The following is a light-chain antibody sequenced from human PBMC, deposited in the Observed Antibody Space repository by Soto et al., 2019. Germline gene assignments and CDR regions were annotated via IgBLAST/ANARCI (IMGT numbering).Light chain of an antibody. Sequence: QSALTQPASVSVSPGQSITISCTGTSIDVWSYNLLSWYQHHPGKAPKLMIYEVSKRPSGVSNRFSGSKSGNTASLTSSGLQAEDEADYYCCSYAGSSTYVFGTGTKLTVL. J-gene: IGLJ1*01. CDR2: EVS. V-gene: IGLV2-23*02. CDR1: SIDVWSYNL. CDR3: CSYAGSSTYV.